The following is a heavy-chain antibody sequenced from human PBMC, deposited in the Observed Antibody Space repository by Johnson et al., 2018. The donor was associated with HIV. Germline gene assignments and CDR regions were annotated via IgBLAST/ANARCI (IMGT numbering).Heavy chain of an antibody. D-gene: IGHD6-19*01. CDR1: GFTFKDHY. J-gene: IGHJ3*02. CDR2: ISSRDSSI. CDR3: ARVGSSGWLGRAFDI. V-gene: IGHV3-11*04. Sequence: QMQLVESGGGLVKPGGSLRLSCVASGFTFKDHYMSWIRQAPGQGLEWVSYISSRDSSIYYADSVKGRFTISRDNAKNSLYLQMNSLRAEDTAVYYGARVGSSGWLGRAFDIWGQGTMVTVSS.